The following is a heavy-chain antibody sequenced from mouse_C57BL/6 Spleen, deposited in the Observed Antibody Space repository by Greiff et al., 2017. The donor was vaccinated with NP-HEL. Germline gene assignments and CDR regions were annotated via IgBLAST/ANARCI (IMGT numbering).Heavy chain of an antibody. Sequence: EVMLVESEGGLVQPGSSMKLSCTASGFTFSDYYMAWVRQVPEKGLEWVANINYDGSSTYYLDSLKSRFIISRDNAKNILYLQMSSLKSEDTATYYCARDRGGYYTGNAMDYWGQGTSVTVSS. CDR1: GFTFSDYY. V-gene: IGHV5-16*01. CDR2: INYDGSST. CDR3: ARDRGGYYTGNAMDY. J-gene: IGHJ4*01. D-gene: IGHD2-3*01.